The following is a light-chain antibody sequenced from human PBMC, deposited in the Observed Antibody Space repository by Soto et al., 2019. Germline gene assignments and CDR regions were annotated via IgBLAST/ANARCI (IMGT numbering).Light chain of an antibody. J-gene: IGKJ5*01. V-gene: IGKV1-8*01. CDR3: QQYYSYPSIT. CDR1: QGISSY. Sequence: AIRITQSPSSLSASTGDRVTITCRASQGISSYLAWYQQKPGKAPKLLIYAASTLQSGVPSRFSGSGSGTDVTLTISCLQSEDFATYYCQQYYSYPSITFGQGTRLEIK. CDR2: AAS.